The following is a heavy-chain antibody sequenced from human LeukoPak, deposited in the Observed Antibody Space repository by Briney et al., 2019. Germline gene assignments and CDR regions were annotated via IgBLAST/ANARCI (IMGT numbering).Heavy chain of an antibody. V-gene: IGHV1-18*01. CDR1: GYTFTSYG. J-gene: IGHJ4*02. Sequence: ASVKVSCKASGYTFTSYGISWVRQAPGQGREWMGWISAYNGNTNYAQKLQGRVTMTTDTSTSTAYMELRSLRSDDTAVYYCARLGFGELLTHIDYWGQGTLVTVSS. CDR2: ISAYNGNT. CDR3: ARLGFGELLTHIDY. D-gene: IGHD3-10*01.